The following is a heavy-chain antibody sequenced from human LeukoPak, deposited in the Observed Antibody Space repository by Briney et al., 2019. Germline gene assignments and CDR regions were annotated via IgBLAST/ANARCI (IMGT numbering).Heavy chain of an antibody. CDR3: VRRGLIETEYLER. V-gene: IGHV3-48*04. Sequence: AGGSLRLSCAASGFTFNTFSMNWVRQAPGKGPEWVSYISSSGTTTYYADSVKGRFTISRDNAKNSLNLQMNSLRAEDTAVYYCVRRGLIETEYLERWGQGTLVIVSS. CDR2: ISSSGTTT. D-gene: IGHD3-10*01. J-gene: IGHJ1*01. CDR1: GFTFNTFS.